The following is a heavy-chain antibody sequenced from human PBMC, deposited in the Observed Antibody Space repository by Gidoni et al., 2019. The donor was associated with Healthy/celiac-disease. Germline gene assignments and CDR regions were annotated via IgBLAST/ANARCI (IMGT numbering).Heavy chain of an antibody. J-gene: IGHJ3*02. CDR1: GFTSDDYA. V-gene: IGHV3-9*02. D-gene: IGHD5-18*01. CDR3: AKDSGYSYGLGDAFDI. Sequence: EVQLVESGGGLVQPGRSLRLSCAASGFTSDDYAMHWVRQAPGKGLEWVSGISWNSGSIGYADSVKGRFTISRDNAKNSLYLQMNSLRAEDTALYYCAKDSGYSYGLGDAFDIWGQGTMVTVSS. CDR2: ISWNSGSI.